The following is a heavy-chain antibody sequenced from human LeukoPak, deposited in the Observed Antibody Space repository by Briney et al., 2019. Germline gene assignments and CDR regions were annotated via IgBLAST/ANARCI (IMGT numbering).Heavy chain of an antibody. D-gene: IGHD3-10*01. CDR2: ISACNGNT. CDR3: ARDSMVRGVITENDY. Sequence: ASVKVSCKASGYTFTSYGISWVRQAPGQGLEWMGWISACNGNTNYAQKLQGRVTMTTDTSTSTAYMELRSLRSDDTAVYYCARDSMVRGVITENDYWGQGTLVTVSS. J-gene: IGHJ4*02. CDR1: GYTFTSYG. V-gene: IGHV1-18*01.